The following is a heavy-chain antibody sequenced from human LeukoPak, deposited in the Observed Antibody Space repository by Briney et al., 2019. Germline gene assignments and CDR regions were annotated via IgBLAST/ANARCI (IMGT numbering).Heavy chain of an antibody. D-gene: IGHD2-2*01. J-gene: IGHJ4*02. V-gene: IGHV3-23*01. CDR3: YTDIVTVPAPDY. CDR1: GFTFSSYA. Sequence: GGSLRLSCAASGFTFSSYAMSWVRQAPGKGLEWVSAISGSGGSTYYADSVKGRFTISRDNSKNTLSLQMNSLRAEDTAVYYCYTDIVTVPAPDYWGQGALVIVSS. CDR2: ISGSGGST.